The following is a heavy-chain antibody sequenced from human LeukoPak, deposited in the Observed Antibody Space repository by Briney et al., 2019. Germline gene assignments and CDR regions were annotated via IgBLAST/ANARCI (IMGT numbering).Heavy chain of an antibody. Sequence: PSETLSLTCTVPGGSISSYYWSWIRQPPVKGLEWTGYIYYSGSTNYNPSLKSRVTISVDTSKNQFSLKLSSVTAADTAVYYCAREATAAGTPNFDYWGQGTLVTVSS. J-gene: IGHJ4*02. V-gene: IGHV4-59*01. D-gene: IGHD6-13*01. CDR3: AREATAAGTPNFDY. CDR1: GGSISSYY. CDR2: IYYSGST.